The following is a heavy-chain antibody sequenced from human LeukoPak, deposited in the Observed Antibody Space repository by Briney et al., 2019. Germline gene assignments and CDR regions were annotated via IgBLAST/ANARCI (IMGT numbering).Heavy chain of an antibody. D-gene: IGHD5-24*01. V-gene: IGHV3-53*01. CDR2: IYGVGDT. CDR1: GFTVSSNC. Sequence: PGGSLRLSCAASGFTVSSNCMSWVRQAPGKGLEWVSLIYGVGDTYYADSVKGRFTISRDNSKNTLYLQMNSLRAEDTAVYYCARAPRGRDGYNPYYFDYWGQGTLVTFSS. J-gene: IGHJ4*02. CDR3: ARAPRGRDGYNPYYFDY.